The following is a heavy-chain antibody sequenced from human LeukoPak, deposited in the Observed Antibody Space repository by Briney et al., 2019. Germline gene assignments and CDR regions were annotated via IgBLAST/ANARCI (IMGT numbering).Heavy chain of an antibody. V-gene: IGHV5-51*01. CDR1: GYXFTNYW. CDR2: IYPGDSDT. J-gene: IGHJ4*02. CDR3: GRLLSTVTTGIEY. D-gene: IGHD4-17*01. Sequence: GESLKISCHGSGYXFTNYWIVWVRHMPGKGLEWMGIIYPGDSDTRYSPSFQGQVTISADKSISTAYLQWSSLKASDTAMYYCGRLLSTVTTGIEYWGQGTLVTVSS.